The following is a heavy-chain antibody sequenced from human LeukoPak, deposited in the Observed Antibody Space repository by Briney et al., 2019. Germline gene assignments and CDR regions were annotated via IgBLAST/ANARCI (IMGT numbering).Heavy chain of an antibody. Sequence: GGSLRLSCAASGFTFSSNTMSWVRQAPGKGLEWVAAVSHSGVNTDYADSVKGRLTISRDNSKNMLYLQMNSLGTEDTAVYYCAKAGSNSGHPFDYWGYGTLVTVSS. CDR3: AKAGSNSGHPFDY. D-gene: IGHD6-25*01. CDR2: VSHSGVNT. V-gene: IGHV3-23*01. CDR1: GFTFSSNT. J-gene: IGHJ4*01.